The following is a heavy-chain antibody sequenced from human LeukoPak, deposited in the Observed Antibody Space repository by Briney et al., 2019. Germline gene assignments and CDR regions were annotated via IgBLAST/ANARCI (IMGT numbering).Heavy chain of an antibody. CDR2: IYSGGST. D-gene: IGHD2-15*01. CDR1: GFTVSSNY. CDR3: ARGGGAVVAATFDY. Sequence: HPGGSLRLSCAASGFTVSSNYMSWVRQAPGKGLEWVSVIYSGGSTYYADSVKGRFTISRDNSKNTLYLQMNSLRAEDTAVYYCARGGGAVVAATFDYWGQGTLVTVSS. J-gene: IGHJ4*02. V-gene: IGHV3-53*01.